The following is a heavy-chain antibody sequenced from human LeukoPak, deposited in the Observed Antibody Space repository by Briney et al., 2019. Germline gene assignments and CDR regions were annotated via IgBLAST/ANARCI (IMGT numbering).Heavy chain of an antibody. J-gene: IGHJ5*02. CDR1: GYSISSGYY. CDR3: ARQEGYSSSSVTFNWFDP. Sequence: SETLSLTCAVSGYSISSGYYWGWIRPPPGKGLEWTGSIYHSGSTYYNPSLKSRVTISVDTSKNQFSLKLSSVTAADTAVYYCARQEGYSSSSVTFNWFDPWGQGTLVTVSS. CDR2: IYHSGST. D-gene: IGHD6-6*01. V-gene: IGHV4-38-2*01.